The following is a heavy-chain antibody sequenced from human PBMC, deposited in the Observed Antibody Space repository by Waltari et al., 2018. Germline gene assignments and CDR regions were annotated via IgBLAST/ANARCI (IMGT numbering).Heavy chain of an antibody. CDR1: GGSISSYS. J-gene: IGHJ4*02. CDR2: IYYRGST. Sequence: QVQLQESGPGLVKPSETLSLTCTVSGGSISSYSWSWIRQPPGKGLEWIGNIYYRGSTNYNPSLKSRVTISVDTSKNQFSLKLSSVTAADTAVYYCARERGDGYNLEGYYFDYWGQGTLVTVSS. CDR3: ARERGDGYNLEGYYFDY. V-gene: IGHV4-59*12. D-gene: IGHD5-12*01.